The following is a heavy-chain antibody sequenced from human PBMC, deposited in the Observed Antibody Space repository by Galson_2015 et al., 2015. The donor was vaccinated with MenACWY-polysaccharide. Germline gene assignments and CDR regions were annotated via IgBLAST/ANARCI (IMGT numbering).Heavy chain of an antibody. D-gene: IGHD2-2*01. Sequence: TLRLSCAASGFTFSSYGMHWVRKAPSKGLEWVAVISYDGSNKHYADSVKGRFTISRDNSMNTLYQQMNSLRAEETAGYYGANYNWRYCSSTGCYSFGYWGQGTLVTVSS. CDR1: GFTFSSYG. CDR2: ISYDGSNK. V-gene: IGHV3-30*18. J-gene: IGHJ4*02. CDR3: ANYNWRYCSSTGCYSFGY.